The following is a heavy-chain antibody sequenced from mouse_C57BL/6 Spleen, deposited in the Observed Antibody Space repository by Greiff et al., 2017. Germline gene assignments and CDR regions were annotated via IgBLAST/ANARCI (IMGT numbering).Heavy chain of an antibody. D-gene: IGHD1-1*01. J-gene: IGHJ4*01. CDR3: ARYYYGSSFYAMDY. Sequence: QVQLQQSGAELVKPGASVKISCKASGYAFSSYWMNWVRRRPGKGLAGIGQISPGDGDTNDNGKFKGKATLTADKSSSTAYMQLSSLTSEDSAVYFCARYYYGSSFYAMDYWGQGTSVTVSS. CDR1: GYAFSSYW. V-gene: IGHV1-80*01. CDR2: ISPGDGDT.